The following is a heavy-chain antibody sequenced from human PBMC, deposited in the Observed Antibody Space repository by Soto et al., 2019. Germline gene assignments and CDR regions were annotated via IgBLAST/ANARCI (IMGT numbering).Heavy chain of an antibody. CDR1: GFTFSSYG. Sequence: GGSLRLSCAASGFTFSSYGMHWVRQAPGKGLEWVAVISYDGSNKYYADSVKGRFTISRDNSKNTLYLQMNSLRAEDTAVYYCAKDDIQDIVVVPAAPTYAFDIWGQGTMVTVSS. CDR3: AKDDIQDIVVVPAAPTYAFDI. CDR2: ISYDGSNK. D-gene: IGHD2-2*01. J-gene: IGHJ3*02. V-gene: IGHV3-30*18.